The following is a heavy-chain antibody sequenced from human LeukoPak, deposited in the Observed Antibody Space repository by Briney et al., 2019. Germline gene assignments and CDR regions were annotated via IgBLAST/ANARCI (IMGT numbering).Heavy chain of an antibody. CDR1: GGSISSGGYS. J-gene: IGHJ5*02. CDR3: AIGLGGYSYGLYPPRFAP. D-gene: IGHD5-18*01. V-gene: IGHV4-31*03. Sequence: PSQTLSLTCTVSGGSISSGGYSWSWIRQHPGKGLEWIGYIYYSGSTYYNPSLKSRVTISVDTSKNQFSLKLSSVTAADTAVYYCAIGLGGYSYGLYPPRFAPWGQGTLVTVSS. CDR2: IYYSGST.